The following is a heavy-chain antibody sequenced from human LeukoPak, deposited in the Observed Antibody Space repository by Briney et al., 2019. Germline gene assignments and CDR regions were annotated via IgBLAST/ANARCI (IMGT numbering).Heavy chain of an antibody. CDR1: GFTFSSYG. D-gene: IGHD3-22*01. Sequence: GGSLRLSCAACGFTFSSYGMSWVRQAPGKGLEWVSAISGSGGSAYYADSVKGRFTISRDKSKNTAHLQLGSLRAEDMAVYYCTRIDDHDTSGYYDSWGQGTLVTVSS. CDR2: ISGSGGSA. J-gene: IGHJ4*02. CDR3: TRIDDHDTSGYYDS. V-gene: IGHV3-23*01.